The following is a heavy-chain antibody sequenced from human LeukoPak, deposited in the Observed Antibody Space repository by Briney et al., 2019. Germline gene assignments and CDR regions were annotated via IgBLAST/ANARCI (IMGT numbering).Heavy chain of an antibody. J-gene: IGHJ4*02. CDR2: IYSGGST. CDR1: GFTVSSNY. Sequence: GGSLRLSCAASGFTVSSNYMSWVRQAPGKGLEWVSVIYSGGSTYYADSVKGRFTISRDNSKNTLYLQMNSLRAEDTAVYYCARDRDYYGSGGEDYWGQGTLVTVSS. V-gene: IGHV3-53*05. CDR3: ARDRDYYGSGGEDY. D-gene: IGHD3-10*01.